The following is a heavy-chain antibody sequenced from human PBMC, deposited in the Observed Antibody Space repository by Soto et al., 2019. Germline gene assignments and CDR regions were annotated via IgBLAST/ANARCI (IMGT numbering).Heavy chain of an antibody. CDR2: IIGAGAL. CDR1: GFTFSIYA. Sequence: EVQLLESGGGLVQPGGSLRLSCAASGFTFSIYAMNWVRQAPGKGLEWVAGIIGAGALYYADPVKGRFTISRDNSKNTLYLQMNSLRDEDTALYFCAKDFTPDSRWDIDYWGQGTLGTVSS. D-gene: IGHD1-26*01. V-gene: IGHV3-23*01. CDR3: AKDFTPDSRWDIDY. J-gene: IGHJ4*02.